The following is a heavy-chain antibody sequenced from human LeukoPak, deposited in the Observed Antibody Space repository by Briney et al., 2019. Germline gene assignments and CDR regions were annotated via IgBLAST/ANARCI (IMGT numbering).Heavy chain of an antibody. CDR3: ARDTTGTIAAFDI. CDR2: ISSSSSYI. Sequence: GGSLRLSCAASGFTFSSYSVNWVRQAPGKGLEWVSSISSSSSYIYYADSVKGRFTTTRDNANNSLYLQMNSLRAEDTAVYYCARDTTGTIAAFDIWGQGTMVTVSS. CDR1: GFTFSSYS. D-gene: IGHD1-1*01. J-gene: IGHJ3*02. V-gene: IGHV3-21*01.